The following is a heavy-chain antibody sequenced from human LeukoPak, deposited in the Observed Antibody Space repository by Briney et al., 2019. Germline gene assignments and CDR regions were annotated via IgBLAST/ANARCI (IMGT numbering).Heavy chain of an antibody. V-gene: IGHV1-69*13. CDR1: GGTFSSYA. Sequence: RRASVKVSCKASGGTFSSYAISWVRQAPEQGLEWMGGIIPIFGTANYAQKFQGRVTITADESTSTAYMELSSLRSEDTAVYYCAGTVTTGYYYYYYMDVWGKGTTVTISS. J-gene: IGHJ6*03. CDR2: IIPIFGTA. D-gene: IGHD4-17*01. CDR3: AGTVTTGYYYYYYMDV.